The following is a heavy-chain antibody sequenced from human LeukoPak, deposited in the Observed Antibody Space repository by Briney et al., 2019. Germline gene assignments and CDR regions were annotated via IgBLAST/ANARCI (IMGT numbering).Heavy chain of an antibody. CDR2: IWYDGSNK. J-gene: IGHJ4*02. D-gene: IGHD5-18*01. V-gene: IGHV3-33*06. CDR1: GFTFSSYG. CDR3: AKERGYSYGLIDY. Sequence: PGRSLRLSCAASGFTFSSYGMHWVRQAPGKGLEWVAVIWYDGSNKYYADSVKGRFTISRDNSKNTLYLQMNSLRAEDTAVYYCAKERGYSYGLIDYWGQGTLVTVSS.